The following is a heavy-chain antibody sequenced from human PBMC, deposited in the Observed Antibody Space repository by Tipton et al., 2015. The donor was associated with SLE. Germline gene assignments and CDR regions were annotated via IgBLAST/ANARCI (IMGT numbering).Heavy chain of an antibody. CDR1: GFTFSSYG. J-gene: IGHJ4*02. Sequence: GSLRLSCAASGFTFSSYGMHWVRQAPGKGLEWVAFIRYDGSNKYYADSVRGRFTISRDNSKNTLYLQMNSLRAEDTAVYYCARDCSSWSFFDYWGQGTLVTVSS. CDR3: ARDCSSWSFFDY. CDR2: IRYDGSNK. D-gene: IGHD6-13*01. V-gene: IGHV3-30*02.